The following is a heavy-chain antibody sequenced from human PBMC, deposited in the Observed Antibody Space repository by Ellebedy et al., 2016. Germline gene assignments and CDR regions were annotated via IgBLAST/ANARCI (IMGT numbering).Heavy chain of an antibody. D-gene: IGHD4-17*01. Sequence: GSLRLXCAVYGGSFSGYYWSWIRQPPGKGLEWIGEINHSGSTNYNPSLKSRVTISVDTSKNQFSLKLSSVTAADTAVYYCARVTTVTGNDYWGQGTLVTVSS. CDR3: ARVTTVTGNDY. CDR1: GGSFSGYY. V-gene: IGHV4-34*01. CDR2: INHSGST. J-gene: IGHJ4*02.